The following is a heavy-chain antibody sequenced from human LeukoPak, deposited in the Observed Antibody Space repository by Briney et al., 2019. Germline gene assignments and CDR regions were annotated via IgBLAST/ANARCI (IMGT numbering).Heavy chain of an antibody. D-gene: IGHD4-17*01. CDR3: ARVSPNTVTTLQYFDY. J-gene: IGHJ4*02. Sequence: PGGSLRLSCAASGFTFSSYEMNWVRQAPGKGLEWVSYISSSGSTKSYADSVKGRFTISRDNAKNSVFLQMNSLRAEDTAVYYCARVSPNTVTTLQYFDYWGQGTLVTVSS. CDR2: ISSSGSTK. CDR1: GFTFSSYE. V-gene: IGHV3-48*03.